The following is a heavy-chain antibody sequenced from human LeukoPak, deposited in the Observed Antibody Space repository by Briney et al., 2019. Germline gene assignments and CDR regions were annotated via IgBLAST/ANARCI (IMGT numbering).Heavy chain of an antibody. Sequence: AASVKVSCKASGYTFTGYHMHWSRQAPGQGLEWMGWINPNSGDTNYAQEFQGRVTMTRDTSISTAYMELTWLRSDDTAVYYCARDGTFGVISMPSDYWGQGTLVTVSS. CDR1: GYTFTGYH. V-gene: IGHV1-2*02. CDR2: INPNSGDT. CDR3: ARDGTFGVISMPSDY. J-gene: IGHJ4*02. D-gene: IGHD3-3*01.